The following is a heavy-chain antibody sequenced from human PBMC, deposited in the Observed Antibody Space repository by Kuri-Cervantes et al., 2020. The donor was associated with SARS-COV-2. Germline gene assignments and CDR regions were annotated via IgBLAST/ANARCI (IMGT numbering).Heavy chain of an antibody. CDR3: ASLLSNRGEYYFDY. D-gene: IGHD3-16*02. CDR2: ISAYNGNT. CDR1: GYTFTGYG. Sequence: ASVKVSCKASGYTFTGYGISWVRQAPGQGLEWMGWISAYNGNTNYAQKLQGRVTMTTDTSTSTAYMELRSLRSDDTAVYYCASLLSNRGEYYFDYWGQGTLVTVSS. J-gene: IGHJ4*02. V-gene: IGHV1-18*01.